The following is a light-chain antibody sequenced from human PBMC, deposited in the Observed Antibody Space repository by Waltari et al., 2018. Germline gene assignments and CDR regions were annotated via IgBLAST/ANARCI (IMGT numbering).Light chain of an antibody. CDR3: QQYGSSIMYT. CDR2: GAS. CDR1: QSLTKRY. Sequence: VLTQSPGTLSLSPGESATLSCRASQSLTKRYLACDQQKPGQAPRLVIYGASSRAAGIPDRFSGSWSGTDFTLTISRLEPEDFAVYYCQQYGSSIMYTFGQGTKLEIK. V-gene: IGKV3-20*01. J-gene: IGKJ2*01.